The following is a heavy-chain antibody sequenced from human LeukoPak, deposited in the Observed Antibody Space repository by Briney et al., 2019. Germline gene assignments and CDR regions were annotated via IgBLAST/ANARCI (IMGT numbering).Heavy chain of an antibody. V-gene: IGHV3-23*01. Sequence: GGSLSLSCAASGFTFSTYGMSWVRQAPGKGLEWVLTISTTGDTTYYTDSVKGRFTISRDNSKNTVYLQMSSLRAEDTAVFYCAKRASGYYFDSWGQGTLVTVSS. CDR1: GFTFSTYG. CDR3: AKRASGYYFDS. CDR2: ISTTGDTT. J-gene: IGHJ4*02. D-gene: IGHD5-12*01.